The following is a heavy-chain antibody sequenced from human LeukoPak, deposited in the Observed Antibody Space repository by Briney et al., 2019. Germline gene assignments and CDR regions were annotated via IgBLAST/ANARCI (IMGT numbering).Heavy chain of an antibody. CDR3: AREPTDALYDETQGNWFDP. D-gene: IGHD2/OR15-2a*01. CDR2: IYTSGST. V-gene: IGHV4-61*02. CDR1: GGSLSSGSYY. J-gene: IGHJ5*02. Sequence: PSQTLSLTCTVSGGSLSSGSYYRSWIRQPAGKGLEWIGRIYTSGSTNYNPSLKSRVTISVDTSKNQFSLKLSSVTAADTAVYYCAREPTDALYDETQGNWFDPWGQGTLVTVSS.